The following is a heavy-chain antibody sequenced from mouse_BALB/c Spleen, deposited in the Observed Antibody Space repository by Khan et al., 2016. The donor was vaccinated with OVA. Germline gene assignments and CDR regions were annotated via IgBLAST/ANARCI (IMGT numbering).Heavy chain of an antibody. Sequence: VELVESGPGLVAPSQSLSITCTISGFSLTNYGVHWVRQPPGKGLEWLVVIWSDGHTTYNSALKSRLSISKDNSKSQVFLKLNSLQTDDTAMYYCARHGYYGNYGPYFDVWGAGTTVTVSS. D-gene: IGHD2-1*01. CDR1: GFSLTNYG. CDR3: ARHGYYGNYGPYFDV. J-gene: IGHJ1*01. V-gene: IGHV2-6-1*01. CDR2: IWSDGHT.